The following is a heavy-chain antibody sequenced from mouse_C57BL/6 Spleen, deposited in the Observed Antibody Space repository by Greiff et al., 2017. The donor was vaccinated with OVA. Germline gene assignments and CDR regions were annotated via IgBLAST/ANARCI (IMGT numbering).Heavy chain of an antibody. CDR3: ARWLRPYYAMDY. D-gene: IGHD2-2*01. V-gene: IGHV1-53*01. CDR2: INPSNGGT. Sequence: QVQLQQPGTDLVKPGASVKLSCKASGYTFTSYWMHWVKQRPGQGLEWIGNINPSNGGTNYNEKFKSKATLTVDKSSSTAYMQLSSLTSEDSAVYYCARWLRPYYAMDYWGQGTSVTVSS. J-gene: IGHJ4*01. CDR1: GYTFTSYW.